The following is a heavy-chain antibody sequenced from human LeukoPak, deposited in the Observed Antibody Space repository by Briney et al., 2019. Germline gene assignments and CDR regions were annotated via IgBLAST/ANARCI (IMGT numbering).Heavy chain of an antibody. D-gene: IGHD6-13*01. Sequence: GSLRLSCAASGFTFSSYSMNWVRQAPGKGLEWVSSISSSSSYIYYADSVKGRFTISRDNAKNSLYLQTNSLRAEDTAVYYCARGRGIAASYSDYWGQGTLVTVSS. CDR1: GFTFSSYS. CDR2: ISSSSSYI. CDR3: ARGRGIAASYSDY. J-gene: IGHJ4*02. V-gene: IGHV3-21*01.